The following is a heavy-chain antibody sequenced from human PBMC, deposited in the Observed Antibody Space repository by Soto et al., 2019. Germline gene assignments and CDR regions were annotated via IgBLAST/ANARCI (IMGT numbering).Heavy chain of an antibody. D-gene: IGHD3-3*01. CDR2: INHSGST. J-gene: IGHJ5*02. CDR3: ASPAGWSGPLAHFAP. V-gene: IGHV4-34*01. CDR1: GGFFSGYY. Sequence: SEALSLTCAVYGGFFSGYYWSWIRQPPGKGLEWIGEINHSGSTYYNPSLKSRVTISVDTSKNQFSLKLSSVTAADTAVYYCASPAGWSGPLAHFAPSGQGTLVTVSS.